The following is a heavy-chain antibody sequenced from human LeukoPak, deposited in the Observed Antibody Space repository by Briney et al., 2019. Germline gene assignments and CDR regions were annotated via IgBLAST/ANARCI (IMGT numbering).Heavy chain of an antibody. CDR3: AVEGGQQLVRAHY. D-gene: IGHD6-13*01. J-gene: IGHJ4*02. CDR2: INHSGST. V-gene: IGHV4-34*01. Sequence: SETLSLTCAVYGGSFSGYYWSWIRQPPGKGLEWIGEINHSGSTNYNPSLKSRVTISLDTSKKQFSLTLISVTAADTAVYYCAVEGGQQLVRAHYWGQGTLVTVSS. CDR1: GGSFSGYY.